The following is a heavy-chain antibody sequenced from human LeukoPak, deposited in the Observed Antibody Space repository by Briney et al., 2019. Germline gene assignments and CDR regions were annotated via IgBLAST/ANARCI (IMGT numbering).Heavy chain of an antibody. CDR1: GFTFSTNG. Sequence: GGSLRLSCAASGFTFSTNGMHWVRQVPGKGLEWVAVISYDGSTQYYADSVKGRFFISRDDSSGTLFLQMNSLRPEDTAVYFCVRDHSTAFDSWGQGTLVTVSS. CDR3: VRDHSTAFDS. CDR2: ISYDGSTQ. J-gene: IGHJ4*02. V-gene: IGHV3-30*03.